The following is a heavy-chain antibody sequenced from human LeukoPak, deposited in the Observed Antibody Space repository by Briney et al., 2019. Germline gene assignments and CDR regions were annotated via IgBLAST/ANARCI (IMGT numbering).Heavy chain of an antibody. CDR2: ISSSSSTI. Sequence: PGGSLRLSCAASGFTFSSYSMTWVRQAPGKGLEWVSYISSSSSTIYYADSVKGRFTISRDNAKNSLYLQMNSLRDEDTAVYYCARGEEYYYDSSGYYYGFDYWGQGTLVTVSS. J-gene: IGHJ4*02. CDR3: ARGEEYYYDSSGYYYGFDY. D-gene: IGHD3-22*01. V-gene: IGHV3-48*02. CDR1: GFTFSSYS.